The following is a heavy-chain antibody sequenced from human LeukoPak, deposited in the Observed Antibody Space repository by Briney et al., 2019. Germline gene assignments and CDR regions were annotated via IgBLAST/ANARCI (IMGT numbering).Heavy chain of an antibody. Sequence: GALVLSFAASGFPFSSYSMNWVRPAPGKGLEWVSSIISSSSYIYYADSVKGRFTISRDNAKNSLYLQMNSLRAEDTAVYYCARDIGYFHFDYWGQGTLVSVSS. CDR3: ARDIGYFHFDY. CDR1: GFPFSSYS. V-gene: IGHV3-21*01. CDR2: IISSSSYI. D-gene: IGHD6-13*01. J-gene: IGHJ4*02.